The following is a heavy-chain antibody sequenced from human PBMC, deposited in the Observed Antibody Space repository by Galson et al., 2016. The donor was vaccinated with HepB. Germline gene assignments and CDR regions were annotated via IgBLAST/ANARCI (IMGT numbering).Heavy chain of an antibody. CDR2: MHPYNGNA. D-gene: IGHD1-1*01. CDR3: ASRTSGVYYGAFDN. J-gene: IGHJ3*02. V-gene: IGHV1-18*01. Sequence: SVKVSCKASGYSFTSYGITWVRQAPGQGLEWMGWMHPYNGNADYVQHLKGRVTMTTDRSTNTVYMELRSLRSDDTAVYYCASRTSGVYYGAFDNWGQGTMVTVSS. CDR1: GYSFTSYG.